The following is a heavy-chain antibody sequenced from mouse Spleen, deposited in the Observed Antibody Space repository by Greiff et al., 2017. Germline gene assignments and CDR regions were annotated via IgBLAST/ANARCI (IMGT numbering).Heavy chain of an antibody. J-gene: IGHJ2*01. D-gene: IGHD2-1*01. CDR1: GYTFTDYY. CDR3: ARGTWGNHERYYFDY. V-gene: IGHV1-26*01. Sequence: VQLQQSGPELVKPGASVKISCKASGYTFTDYYMNWVKQSHGKSLEWIGDINPNNGGTIYNQKFKGKATLTVDKSSSTAYMELRSLTSEDTAVYYCARGTWGNHERYYFDYWGQGTTLTVSS. CDR2: INPNNGGT.